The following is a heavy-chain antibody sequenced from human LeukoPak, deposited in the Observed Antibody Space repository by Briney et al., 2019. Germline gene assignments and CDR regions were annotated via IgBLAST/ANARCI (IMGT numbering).Heavy chain of an antibody. J-gene: IGHJ4*02. V-gene: IGHV4-38-2*02. Sequence: SETLSLTCTVSGYSISSGYYWGWTRQPPGKGLEWIGSIYHSGSTYYNPSLKSRVTISVDTSKNQFSLTLSSVTAADTAVYYCARVGLFVVVTAIRGQYYFDYWGQGALVTVSS. CDR3: ARVGLFVVVTAIRGQYYFDY. CDR1: GYSISSGYY. D-gene: IGHD2-21*02. CDR2: IYHSGST.